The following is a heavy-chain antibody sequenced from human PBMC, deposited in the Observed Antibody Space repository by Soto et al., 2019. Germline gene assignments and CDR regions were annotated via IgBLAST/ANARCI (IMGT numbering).Heavy chain of an antibody. J-gene: IGHJ4*02. CDR2: IKQDGSEK. Sequence: GGSLRLSCAASGFTFSSYWMSWVRQAPGRGLECVANIKQDGSEKYYVDSVKGRFTISRDNAKNSLYLQMNSLRAEDTAVYYCARATLFPLSHYGDPGYFDYWGQGTLVTVSS. CDR3: ARATLFPLSHYGDPGYFDY. D-gene: IGHD4-17*01. CDR1: GFTFSSYW. V-gene: IGHV3-7*01.